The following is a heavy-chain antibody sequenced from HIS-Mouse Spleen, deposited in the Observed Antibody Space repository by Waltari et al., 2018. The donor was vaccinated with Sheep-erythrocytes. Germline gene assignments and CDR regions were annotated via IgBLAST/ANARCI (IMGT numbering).Heavy chain of an antibody. J-gene: IGHJ4*02. CDR3: ASGVIPYGSGSYFLDY. D-gene: IGHD3-10*01. CDR1: GYY. CDR2: SNPNSGGT. V-gene: IGHV1-2*02. Sequence: GYYMHRVRQAPGQGLEWMGWSNPNSGGTNYAQKFQGRVTKTRDTSISTAYMELSRLRSDDTAVYYCASGVIPYGSGSYFLDYWGQGTLVTVSS.